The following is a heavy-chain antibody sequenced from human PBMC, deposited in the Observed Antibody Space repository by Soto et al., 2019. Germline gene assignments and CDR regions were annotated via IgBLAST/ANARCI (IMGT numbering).Heavy chain of an antibody. CDR1: GYRFTSYW. J-gene: IGHJ5*02. V-gene: IGHV5-51*01. Sequence: PGEALKISCRTSGYRFTSYWIAWVRQMPGKGLELMVIIFPSDSDTRYSPSFQGQVTIYADRSTSTVFLQWASLKASDTAVYFCASKDKSGYFNWFHXWGQGTLVTVSX. CDR2: IFPSDSDT. D-gene: IGHD3-22*01. CDR3: ASKDKSGYFNWFHX.